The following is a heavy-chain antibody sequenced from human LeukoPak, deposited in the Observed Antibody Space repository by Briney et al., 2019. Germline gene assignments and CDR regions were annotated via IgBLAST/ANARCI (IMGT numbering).Heavy chain of an antibody. D-gene: IGHD3-10*01. J-gene: IGHJ4*02. CDR2: IYHSGST. V-gene: IGHV4-38-2*02. CDR3: ARRLPGIYYGAGRPFDY. CDR1: GYSISSGYY. Sequence: SETLSLTCTVSGYSISSGYYWGWIRQPPGKGLEWIGSIYHSGSTNYNPSLKSRVTISVDTSKNHFSLKLSSVTAADTAVYYCARRLPGIYYGAGRPFDYWGQGTLVTVSS.